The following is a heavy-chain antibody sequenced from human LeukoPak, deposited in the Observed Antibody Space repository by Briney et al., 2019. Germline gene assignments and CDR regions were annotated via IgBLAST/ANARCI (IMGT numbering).Heavy chain of an antibody. D-gene: IGHD1-26*01. Sequence: ASVKVSCKASGYTFTGYYIHWVGQAPGQGLEWMGRINPNSGGTNFAQKFQGRVTMTRDTSISTAYMELSRLRSDDTAVYYCARLPPGFGATNSDYWGQGTLVTVSS. CDR1: GYTFTGYY. CDR3: ARLPPGFGATNSDY. CDR2: INPNSGGT. J-gene: IGHJ4*02. V-gene: IGHV1-2*06.